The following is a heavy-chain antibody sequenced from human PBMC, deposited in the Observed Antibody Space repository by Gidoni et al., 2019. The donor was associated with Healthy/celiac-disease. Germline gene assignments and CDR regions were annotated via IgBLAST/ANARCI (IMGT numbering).Heavy chain of an antibody. J-gene: IGHJ4*02. CDR3: AREAGYCSSTSCLYYFDY. CDR2: IIPIFGTA. V-gene: IGHV1-69*01. Sequence: QVQLVQSGAEVTKPGSSVQVSCKASGGTFSSYAISWVRQAPGQGLAWMGGIIPIFGTANYAQKCQGRVTITADESTSTAYMELSSLRSEDTAVYYCAREAGYCSSTSCLYYFDYWGQGTLVTVSS. CDR1: GGTFSSYA. D-gene: IGHD2-2*01.